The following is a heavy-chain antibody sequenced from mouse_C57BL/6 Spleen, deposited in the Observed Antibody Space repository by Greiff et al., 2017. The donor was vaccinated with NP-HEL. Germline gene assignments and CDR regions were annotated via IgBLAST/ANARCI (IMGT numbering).Heavy chain of an antibody. V-gene: IGHV1-62-2*01. CDR2: FYPGSGSI. CDR1: GYTFTEYT. J-gene: IGHJ2*01. Sequence: VQLQQSGAELVKPGASVKLSCKASGYTFTEYTIHWVKQRSGQGLEWIGWFYPGSGSIKYNEKFKDKATLTADKSSSTVYMELSRLTSEDSSVYFCARHEGGYDYDQGYFDYLGQVATLTVSS. CDR3: ARHEGGYDYDQGYFDY. D-gene: IGHD2-4*01.